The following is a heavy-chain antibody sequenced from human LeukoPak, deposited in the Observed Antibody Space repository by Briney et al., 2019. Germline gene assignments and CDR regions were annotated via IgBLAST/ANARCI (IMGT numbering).Heavy chain of an antibody. V-gene: IGHV4-30-2*01. Sequence: ASETLSLTCSVSGGSIRSGGYYWSWIRQPPGKGLEWIGYIYHSGTTYHNPSLRSRVTISVDTSKNQFSLKLSSVTAADTAVYYCARISGWFGGSDYWGQGTLVTVSS. CDR1: GGSIRSGGYY. J-gene: IGHJ4*02. D-gene: IGHD3-10*01. CDR3: ARISGWFGGSDY. CDR2: IYHSGTT.